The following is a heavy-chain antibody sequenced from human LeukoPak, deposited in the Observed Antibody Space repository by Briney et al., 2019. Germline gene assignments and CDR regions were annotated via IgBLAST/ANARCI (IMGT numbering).Heavy chain of an antibody. Sequence: GASVKVSCKASGYTFTSYGISWVRQAPGQGLEWMGWISAYNGNTNYAQKLQGRVTMTTDTSTSTAYMELRSLRSDDTAVYYCARDRVLFGGVIVSDYWGQGALVTVPS. CDR2: ISAYNGNT. J-gene: IGHJ4*02. CDR1: GYTFTSYG. D-gene: IGHD3-16*02. V-gene: IGHV1-18*01. CDR3: ARDRVLFGGVIVSDY.